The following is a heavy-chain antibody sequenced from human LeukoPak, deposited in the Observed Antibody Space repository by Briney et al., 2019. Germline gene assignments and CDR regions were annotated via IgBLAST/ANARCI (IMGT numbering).Heavy chain of an antibody. CDR2: IYSGGSA. Sequence: GGSLRLSCAASGFTANNNYMSWVRQAPGKSLQWVSLIYSGGSAYYEDSVKGRFTISRDNVKNSLYLQMNSLRADDTAVYYCTRLYQLVLDYWGQGTLVTVSS. CDR1: GFTANNNY. CDR3: TRLYQLVLDY. V-gene: IGHV3-53*01. J-gene: IGHJ4*02. D-gene: IGHD2-2*01.